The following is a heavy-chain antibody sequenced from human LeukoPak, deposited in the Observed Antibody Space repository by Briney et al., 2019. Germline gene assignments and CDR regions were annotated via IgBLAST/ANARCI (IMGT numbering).Heavy chain of an antibody. CDR2: ISGSGST. J-gene: IGHJ5*02. CDR1: GGSINSY. V-gene: IGHV4-4*07. D-gene: IGHD3-10*01. CDR3: ARDSGTTGEVKFDP. Sequence: KSSETLSLTCTVSGGSINSYWSWMRQPAGKGLEWIGRISGSGSTTYNPSLKSRLSISIDTSKNQFSLKLMSVTAADTAVYYCARDSGTTGEVKFDPWGQGTLVTVSS.